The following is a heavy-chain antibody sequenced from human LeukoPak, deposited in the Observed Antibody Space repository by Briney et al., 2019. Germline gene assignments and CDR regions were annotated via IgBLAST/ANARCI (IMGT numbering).Heavy chain of an antibody. V-gene: IGHV3-7*01. CDR1: GFTFSNAW. CDR3: ARDQSYFMDV. Sequence: GGSLRLSCAASGFTFSNAWMSWVRQAPGKGLEWVANIKQDGSEKYYVDSVKGRFTISRDNAKNSLYLQMNSLRAEDTAVYYCARDQSYFMDVWGKGTTVTVSS. CDR2: IKQDGSEK. J-gene: IGHJ6*03.